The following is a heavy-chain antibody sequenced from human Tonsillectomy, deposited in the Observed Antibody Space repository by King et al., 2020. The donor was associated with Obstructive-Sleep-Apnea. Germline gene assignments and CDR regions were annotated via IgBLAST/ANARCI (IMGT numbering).Heavy chain of an antibody. Sequence: VQLQQWGTGLLKPSETLSLTCAVYGGSFSDYYWSWIRQPPGKGLEWIGEINHSGSTNFNPSLKSRVTISVDTSRNQFSLKLHSVTPADSAVYYCARVLGAAGPDYYFDYGGQGTLVTVSS. J-gene: IGHJ4*02. CDR1: GGSFSDYY. V-gene: IGHV4-34*01. CDR3: ARVLGAAGPDYYFDY. CDR2: INHSGST. D-gene: IGHD1-26*01.